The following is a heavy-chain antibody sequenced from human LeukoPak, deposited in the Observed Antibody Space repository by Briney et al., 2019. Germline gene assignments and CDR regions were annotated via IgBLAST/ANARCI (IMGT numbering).Heavy chain of an antibody. J-gene: IGHJ5*02. Sequence: PSETLSLTCTVSGGSISSYYWSWIRQPAGKGLEWIGRIYTSGSTNYNPSLKSRVTMSADTSKNQFSLKLSSVTAADTAVYYCARDPMSYCSSTSCPLGFDPWGQGTLVTVSS. CDR1: GGSISSYY. CDR3: ARDPMSYCSSTSCPLGFDP. D-gene: IGHD2-2*01. CDR2: IYTSGST. V-gene: IGHV4-4*07.